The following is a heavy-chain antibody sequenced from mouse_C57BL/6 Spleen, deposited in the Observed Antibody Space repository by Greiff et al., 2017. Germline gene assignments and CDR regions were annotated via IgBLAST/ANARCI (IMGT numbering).Heavy chain of an antibody. CDR3: ARRLVREYYFDY. CDR1: GYTFTDYE. D-gene: IGHD2-1*01. CDR2: IDPETGGT. J-gene: IGHJ2*01. Sequence: VQRVESGAELVRPGASVTLSCKASGYTFTDYEMHWVKQTPVHGLEWIGAIDPETGGTAYNQKFKGKATLTVDTSSSTAYMQLSSLTSEDSAVYYCARRLVREYYFDYWGQGTTLTVSS. V-gene: IGHV1-15*01.